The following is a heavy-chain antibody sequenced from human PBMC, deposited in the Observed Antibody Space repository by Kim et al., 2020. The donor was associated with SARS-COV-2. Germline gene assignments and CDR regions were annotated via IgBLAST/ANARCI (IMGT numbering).Heavy chain of an antibody. Sequence: GESLKISCKGSGYSFTSYWISWVRQMPGKGLEWMGRIDPSDSYTNYSPSFQGHVTISADKSISTAYLQWSSLKASDTAMYYCARHGGSGSYYNWFDPWGQGTLVTVSS. D-gene: IGHD3-10*01. CDR2: IDPSDSYT. CDR3: ARHGGSGSYYNWFDP. CDR1: GYSFTSYW. V-gene: IGHV5-10-1*01. J-gene: IGHJ5*02.